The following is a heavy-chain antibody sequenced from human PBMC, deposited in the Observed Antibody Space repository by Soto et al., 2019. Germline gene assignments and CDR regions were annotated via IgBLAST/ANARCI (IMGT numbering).Heavy chain of an antibody. J-gene: IGHJ4*02. CDR2: ISYDGSNK. D-gene: IGHD2-21*02. CDR1: GFTFSSYG. V-gene: IGHV3-30*18. CDR3: AKDRGGDYYFDY. Sequence: VGSLRLSCAASGFTFSSYGMHWVRQAPGKGLEWVAVISYDGSNKYYADSVKGRSTISRDNSKKTLYLQMNSLRAEDTAVYYCAKDRGGDYYFDYWGQGTLVTVSS.